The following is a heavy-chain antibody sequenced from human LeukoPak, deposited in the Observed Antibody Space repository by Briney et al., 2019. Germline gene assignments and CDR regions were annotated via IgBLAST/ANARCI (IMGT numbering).Heavy chain of an antibody. J-gene: IGHJ4*02. CDR1: RGTHSNYP. D-gene: IGHD5-12*01. CDR3: ARSPGVATKGDY. CDR2: SIPILGIA. V-gene: IGHV1-69*02. Sequence: SSVKVTRRPSRGTHSNYPISWLRQAPGQGLDWMGRSIPILGIANYAQKFQGRVTITADKSTSTAYMELSSLRSEDTAVYYCARSPGVATKGDYWGQGTLVTVSS.